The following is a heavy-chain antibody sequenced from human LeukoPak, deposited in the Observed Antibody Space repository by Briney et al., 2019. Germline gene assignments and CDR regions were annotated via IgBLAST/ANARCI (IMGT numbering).Heavy chain of an antibody. CDR3: ARDMVAVAPGAFDI. J-gene: IGHJ3*02. Sequence: ASVKVSCKASGYTFTVYYIHWVRQAPGQGLEWMGWINPNSGGTNYAQKFQGRVTMTRDTSISTAYMELSRLRSDDTAVYYCARDMVAVAPGAFDIWGQGTMVTVSS. CDR1: GYTFTVYY. CDR2: INPNSGGT. D-gene: IGHD6-19*01. V-gene: IGHV1-2*02.